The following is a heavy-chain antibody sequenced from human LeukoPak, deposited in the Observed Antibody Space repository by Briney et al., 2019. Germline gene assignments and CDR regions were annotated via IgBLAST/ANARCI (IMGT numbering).Heavy chain of an antibody. CDR3: ARDDVRYSSSGGY. Sequence: SETLSLTCTVSGGSFSSGSYYWSWIRRPTGKGVEWIGYIYYSGSTDYNPSLKSRVTISVDTSKNQFSLKLSSVTAADTAVYYCARDDVRYSSSGGYWGQGTLVTVSS. V-gene: IGHV4-61*01. D-gene: IGHD6-13*01. CDR1: GGSFSSGSYY. CDR2: IYYSGST. J-gene: IGHJ4*02.